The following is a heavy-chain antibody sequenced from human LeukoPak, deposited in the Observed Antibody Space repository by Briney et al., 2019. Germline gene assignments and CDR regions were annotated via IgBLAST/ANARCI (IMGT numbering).Heavy chain of an antibody. J-gene: IGHJ4*02. CDR2: ISSSGSTN. V-gene: IGHV3-48*03. D-gene: IGHD5-18*01. CDR3: ASLSSGYSYGYGVY. Sequence: GGSLRLSCAASGSTFSSYELNWVRQAPGKGLEWVSYISSSGSTNYYADSVKGRFTISRDNAKNSLYLQMNSLRAEDTAVYYCASLSSGYSYGYGVYWGQGTLVTVSS. CDR1: GSTFSSYE.